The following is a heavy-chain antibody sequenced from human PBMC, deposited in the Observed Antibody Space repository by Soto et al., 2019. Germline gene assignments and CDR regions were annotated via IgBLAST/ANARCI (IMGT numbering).Heavy chain of an antibody. D-gene: IGHD7-27*01. CDR2: ISGSGGST. V-gene: IGHV3-23*01. J-gene: IGHJ6*02. CDR1: GFTFSSYA. Sequence: GGSLRLSCAASGFTFSSYAMSWVRQAPGKGLEWVSAISGSGGSTYYADSVKGRFTISRDNSKNTLYLQMNSLRAEDTAVYYCAKSRKLGGHYYYYGMDVWGQRTTVTVSS. CDR3: AKSRKLGGHYYYYGMDV.